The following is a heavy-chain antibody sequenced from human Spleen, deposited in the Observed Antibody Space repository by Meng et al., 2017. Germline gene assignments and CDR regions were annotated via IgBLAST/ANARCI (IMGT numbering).Heavy chain of an antibody. J-gene: IGHJ4*02. CDR2: INHSGST. D-gene: IGHD3-22*01. Sequence: QVNLPQCGAGLLQPAEILSPPCAVYGGSLRGSYWSWIRQPPGKGLEWIGEINHSGSTNYNPSLKSRVTISVDTSKNQFSLKLSSVTAADTAVYYCGGSSGYPIDYWGQGTLVTVSS. V-gene: IGHV4-34*01. CDR1: GGSLRGSY. CDR3: GGSSGYPIDY.